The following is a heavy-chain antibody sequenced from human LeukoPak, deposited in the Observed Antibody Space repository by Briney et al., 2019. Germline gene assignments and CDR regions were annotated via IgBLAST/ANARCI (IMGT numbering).Heavy chain of an antibody. V-gene: IGHV3-64*04. CDR1: GFTFSSYA. Sequence: PGGSLRLSCSASGFTFSSYAMHWVRQAPGKGLEYVSGISGNGGTTSYADSLKGRFTISRDNSKNTLYLQMNSLRAEDTAVYYCARLSSPPGSDYYHFDYWGQGTLVTVSS. CDR3: ARLSSPPGSDYYHFDY. D-gene: IGHD3-22*01. J-gene: IGHJ4*02. CDR2: ISGNGGTT.